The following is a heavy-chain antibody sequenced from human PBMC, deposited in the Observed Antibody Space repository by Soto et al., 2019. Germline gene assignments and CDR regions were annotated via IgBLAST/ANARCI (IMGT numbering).Heavy chain of an antibody. CDR1: GFTFTNYG. V-gene: IGHV3-33*01. Sequence: QVQLVESGGGVVQPGRSLRLSCAASGFTFTNYGMHWVRQAPGKGLEWVAVIWYDGSNKYYADSVKGRFTISRDNSKNTLYLQMNSLGADDTAVYYCARESSAHDAFDICGHGTMVTVSS. CDR2: IWYDGSNK. J-gene: IGHJ3*02. CDR3: ARESSAHDAFDI. D-gene: IGHD3-3*01.